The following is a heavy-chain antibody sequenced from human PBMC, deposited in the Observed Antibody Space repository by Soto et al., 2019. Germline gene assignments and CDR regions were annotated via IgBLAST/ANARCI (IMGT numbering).Heavy chain of an antibody. V-gene: IGHV1-18*03. CDR2: ISAYNSNT. CDR1: GYTFASYA. J-gene: IGHJ4*02. CDR3: ARDPPPPDY. Sequence: QVQLVQSGAEVKKPGASVKVSCKASGYTFASYAISGMRQAPGQALEWMGWISAYNSNTNNAQKLQGRVTMTTDTSASTAYMKLRSLRYVDMAVYYCARDPPPPDYWGQGTLVTVSS.